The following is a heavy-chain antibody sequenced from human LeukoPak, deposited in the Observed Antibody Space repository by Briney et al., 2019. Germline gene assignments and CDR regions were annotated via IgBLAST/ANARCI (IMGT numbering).Heavy chain of an antibody. D-gene: IGHD2-2*01. V-gene: IGHV3-30*02. Sequence: GGSLRLSCAASGFTFSSYGMHWVRQAPGKGLEWVAFIRYDGSNKYNADSVKGRFTISRDSSKNTLYLQMNSLRAEDTAVYYCAKDYADCSSISCYSLGDAIDIWGQGTMVTVSS. CDR1: GFTFSSYG. J-gene: IGHJ3*02. CDR3: AKDYADCSSISCYSLGDAIDI. CDR2: IRYDGSNK.